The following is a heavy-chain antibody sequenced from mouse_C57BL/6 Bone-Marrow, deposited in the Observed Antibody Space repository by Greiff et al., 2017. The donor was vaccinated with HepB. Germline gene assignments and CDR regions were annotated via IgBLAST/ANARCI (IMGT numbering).Heavy chain of an antibody. J-gene: IGHJ4*01. D-gene: IGHD2-1*01. V-gene: IGHV1-69*01. Sequence: QVQLQQSGAELARPGASVKLSCKASGYTFTSYWMHWVKQRPGQGLEWIGEIDPSDSYTNYNQKFKGKSTLTEDKSSSTAYMQLSSLTSEDSAVYYCARGNSCAMDYWGQGTAVTVSS. CDR3: ARGNSCAMDY. CDR1: GYTFTSYW. CDR2: IDPSDSYT.